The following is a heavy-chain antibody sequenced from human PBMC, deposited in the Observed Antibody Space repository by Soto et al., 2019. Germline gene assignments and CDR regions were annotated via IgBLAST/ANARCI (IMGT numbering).Heavy chain of an antibody. V-gene: IGHV1-69*02. CDR1: GGTFSSYT. J-gene: IGHJ4*02. CDR2: IIPILGIA. D-gene: IGHD6-19*01. CDR3: ARGGEIAVAGTPDY. Sequence: QVQLVQSGAEVKKPGSSVKVSCKASGGTFSSYTISWVRQAPGQGLEWMGRIIPILGIANYAQKFQGRGTITADKSTSTAYMELSSLRSEDTAVYYCARGGEIAVAGTPDYWGQGTLVTVSS.